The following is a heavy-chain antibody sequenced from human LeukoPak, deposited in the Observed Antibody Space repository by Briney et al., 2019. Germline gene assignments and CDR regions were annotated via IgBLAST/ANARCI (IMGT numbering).Heavy chain of an antibody. Sequence: GGSLRLSCTASKFTFSNYGMQWVRQAPGKGLEWVAVISSDGGTKYYADSVKGRFTLSRDNSRNALDLQMNSLGPEDTAVYYCAKEYDSGGYGAYFDYWGQGTLVTVSS. CDR2: ISSDGGTK. J-gene: IGHJ4*02. CDR3: AKEYDSGGYGAYFDY. D-gene: IGHD3-10*01. CDR1: KFTFSNYG. V-gene: IGHV3-30*18.